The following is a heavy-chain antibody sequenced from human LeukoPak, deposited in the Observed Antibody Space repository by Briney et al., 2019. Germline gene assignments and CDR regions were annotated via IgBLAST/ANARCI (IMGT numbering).Heavy chain of an antibody. CDR1: GYTFTGYY. CDR3: ARDPLGWGYFDY. J-gene: IGHJ4*02. CDR2: INPNSGGT. D-gene: IGHD3-16*01. V-gene: IGHV1-2*02. Sequence: ASVKVSCKASGYTFTGYYMHWVRQAPGQGLEWMGWINPNSGGTNYAQKFQGRVTMTRDTSISTAYMELSRPRSDDTAVYYCARDPLGWGYFDYWGQGTLVTVSS.